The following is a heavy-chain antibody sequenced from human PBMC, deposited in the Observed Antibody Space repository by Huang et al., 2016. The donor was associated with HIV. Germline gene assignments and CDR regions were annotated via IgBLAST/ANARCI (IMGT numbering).Heavy chain of an antibody. D-gene: IGHD6-19*01. CDR2: LYTSGST. V-gene: IGHV4-61*09. CDR1: GGSINSVTYY. Sequence: QVQLQESGPGLVKPSQTLSLTCTVSGGSINSVTYYWSWIRQPAGKGLEWIGHLYTSGSTNHNPDLKSRVTISVDTAKNQFALKLSSVTAADTAVYYCAREALRPGAGIKGYFDYWGPGTRVTVSS. CDR3: AREALRPGAGIKGYFDY. J-gene: IGHJ4*02.